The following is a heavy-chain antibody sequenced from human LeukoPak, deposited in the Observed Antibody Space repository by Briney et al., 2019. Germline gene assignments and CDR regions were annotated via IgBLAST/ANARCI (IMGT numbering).Heavy chain of an antibody. CDR2: ISSNGGST. D-gene: IGHD6-6*01. J-gene: IGHJ4*02. Sequence: GGSLRLSCSASGFTFSSYAMHWVRQAPEKGLEYVSAISSNGGSTYYADSVKGRFTISRDNSKNTLYLQMSSLRAEDTAVYYCLKWDSSSLRPFDYWGQGTLVTVSS. V-gene: IGHV3-64D*09. CDR3: LKWDSSSLRPFDY. CDR1: GFTFSSYA.